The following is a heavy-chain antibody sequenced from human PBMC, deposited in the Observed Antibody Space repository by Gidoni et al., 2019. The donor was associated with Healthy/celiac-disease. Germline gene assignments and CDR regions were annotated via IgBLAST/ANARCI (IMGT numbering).Heavy chain of an antibody. Sequence: QVQLQESGPGLVKPSEPLSLTCTVSGGSIRSYYWSWIRQPAGKGLEWIGRIYTSGSTNYNPSLKSRVTMSVDTSKNQFSLKLSSVTAADTAVYYCARSHQLVPGVYYFDYWGQGTLVTVSS. V-gene: IGHV4-4*07. D-gene: IGHD6-6*01. J-gene: IGHJ4*02. CDR3: ARSHQLVPGVYYFDY. CDR1: GGSIRSYY. CDR2: IYTSGST.